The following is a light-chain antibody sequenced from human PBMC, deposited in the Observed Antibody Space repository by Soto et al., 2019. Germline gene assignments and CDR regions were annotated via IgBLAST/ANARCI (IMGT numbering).Light chain of an antibody. J-gene: IGKJ2*01. CDR1: QNIHIN. V-gene: IGKV3-15*01. CDR3: QQYEGWPRT. CDR2: GVT. Sequence: EIVMTQSPDTLSVSPGDTATLSCRSSQNIHINLAWYQQKPGQAPTLLIYGVTARAPGVPARVSGSGYGTDFILTVRSVQSGDFGVFYSQQYEGWPRTFGLGTKVEIQ.